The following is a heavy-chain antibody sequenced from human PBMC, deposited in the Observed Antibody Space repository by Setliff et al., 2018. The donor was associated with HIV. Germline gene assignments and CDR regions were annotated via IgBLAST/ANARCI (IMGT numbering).Heavy chain of an antibody. Sequence: PGGSLRLSCEASGFALSSYSINWVRQAPGKGLEWVSYIGSSSSPIYYADSVKVRFTISRDNAKNSLYLQMNSLRAEDTAVYYCARRGDYYFDYWGQGTLVTVSS. CDR1: GFALSSYS. D-gene: IGHD3-10*01. CDR2: IGSSSSPI. J-gene: IGHJ4*02. CDR3: ARRGDYYFDY. V-gene: IGHV3-48*01.